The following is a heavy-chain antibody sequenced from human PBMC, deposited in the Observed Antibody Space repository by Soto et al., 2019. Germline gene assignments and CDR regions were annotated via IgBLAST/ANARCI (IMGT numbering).Heavy chain of an antibody. CDR2: IWYDGSNK. Sequence: QVQLVESGGGVVQPGRSLRLSCAASGFTFSSYGMHWVRQAPGKGLEWVAVIWYDGSNKYYADSVKGRFTISRDNSKNTLYLQMNSLRDEDTAVYYCARGGYDFWSGYYPGHYYFDYWGQGTLVTVSS. V-gene: IGHV3-33*01. CDR3: ARGGYDFWSGYYPGHYYFDY. CDR1: GFTFSSYG. D-gene: IGHD3-3*01. J-gene: IGHJ4*02.